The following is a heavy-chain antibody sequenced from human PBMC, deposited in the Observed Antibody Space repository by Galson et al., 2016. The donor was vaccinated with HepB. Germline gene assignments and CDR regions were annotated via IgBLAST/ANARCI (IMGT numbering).Heavy chain of an antibody. V-gene: IGHV3-74*01. Sequence: SLRLSCAASGFTFTNYWMHWVRQAPGKGLVWVSGINSDGDTTYYADSVSGRFTISRDNAKNTLYLRLNNLRAEDTAVYFCGSVFEYWGQGTLVAVSS. CDR1: GFTFTNYW. J-gene: IGHJ4*02. CDR2: INSDGDTT. CDR3: GSVFEY.